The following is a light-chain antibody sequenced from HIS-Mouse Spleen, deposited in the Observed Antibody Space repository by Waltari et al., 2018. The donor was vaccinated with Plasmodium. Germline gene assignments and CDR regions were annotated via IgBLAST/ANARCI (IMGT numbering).Light chain of an antibody. CDR1: QSVSSN. Sequence: EIVMTQSPATLSVSPGERATLPCRASQSVSSNLAWYQQKPGQAHRLLIYGASPRATGIPARYSGSGSGTEFTLTISSLQSEDFAVYYCQQYNNWSFTFGPGTKVDIK. CDR2: GAS. CDR3: QQYNNWSFT. J-gene: IGKJ3*01. V-gene: IGKV3-15*01.